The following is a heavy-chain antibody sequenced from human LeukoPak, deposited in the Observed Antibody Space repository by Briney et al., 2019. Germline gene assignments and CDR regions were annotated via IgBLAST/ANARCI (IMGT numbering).Heavy chain of an antibody. Sequence: GGSLRLSCAGSGFTFSSYSMNWVRQAPGKGLEWVSSISSSSSYIYYADSVKGRFTISRDNAKNSLYLQMNSLRAEDTAVYYCARDDYGDFVFDYWGQGTLVTVSS. V-gene: IGHV3-21*01. CDR1: GFTFSSYS. J-gene: IGHJ4*02. CDR2: ISSSSSYI. D-gene: IGHD4-17*01. CDR3: ARDDYGDFVFDY.